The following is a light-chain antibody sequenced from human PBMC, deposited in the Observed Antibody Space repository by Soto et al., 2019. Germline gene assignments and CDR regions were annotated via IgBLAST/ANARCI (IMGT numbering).Light chain of an antibody. Sequence: NFMLTQPHSVSESPGKTVTISCTRSSGNIASNDVQWYQQRPGSAPTTVIYENNQRPSGVLDRFSGSTDGSSNSASLTISGLQTEDEADYYCQSYDSSTVVFGGGTKLTVL. CDR1: SGNIASND. CDR2: ENN. V-gene: IGLV6-57*04. CDR3: QSYDSSTVV. J-gene: IGLJ2*01.